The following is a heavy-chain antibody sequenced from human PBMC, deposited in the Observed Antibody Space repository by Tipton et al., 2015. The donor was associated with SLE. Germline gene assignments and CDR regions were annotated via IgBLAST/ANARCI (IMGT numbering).Heavy chain of an antibody. J-gene: IGHJ6*03. CDR1: GFIFTNFA. CDR2: ISSSGTYI. V-gene: IGHV3-21*01. Sequence: SLRLSCAASGFIFTNFAFGWVRQAPGKGLEWVSSISSSGTYIHYADSVSGRFTISRDNADNSLSLQMNSLRAEDTAVYYCTRGTGSRHYYSMDVWGSGTTVTVSS. D-gene: IGHD3-10*01. CDR3: TRGTGSRHYYSMDV.